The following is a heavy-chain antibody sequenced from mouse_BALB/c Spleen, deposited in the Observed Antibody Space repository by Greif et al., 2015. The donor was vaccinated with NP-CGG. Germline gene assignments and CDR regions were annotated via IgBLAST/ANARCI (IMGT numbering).Heavy chain of an antibody. CDR1: GYTFTSYY. CDR3: MIYYYGSSYGDY. Sequence: VQLQQSGAELVKPGASVKLSCKASGYTFTSYYMYWVKQRPGQGLEWIGGINPSNGGTNFNEKFKSKATLTVDKSSSTAYMQLSSLTSEDSAVYYCMIYYYGSSYGDYWGQGTTLTVSS. D-gene: IGHD1-1*01. CDR2: INPSNGGT. V-gene: IGHV1S81*02. J-gene: IGHJ2*01.